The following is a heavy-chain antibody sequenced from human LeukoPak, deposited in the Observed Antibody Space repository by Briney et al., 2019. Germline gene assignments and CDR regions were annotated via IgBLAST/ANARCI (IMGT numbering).Heavy chain of an antibody. CDR2: INPNSGGT. D-gene: IGHD4-23*01. J-gene: IGHJ3*02. CDR1: GYTFTAYY. CDR3: ASDFGGNDAFGI. Sequence: EASVKVSCKASGYTFTAYYMHWVRQAPGQGLEWMGWINPNSGGTNYLQKFQGRVTMTRDTSISTAYMELTRLRSDDTAVYYCASDFGGNDAFGIWGQGTMVTVSS. V-gene: IGHV1-2*02.